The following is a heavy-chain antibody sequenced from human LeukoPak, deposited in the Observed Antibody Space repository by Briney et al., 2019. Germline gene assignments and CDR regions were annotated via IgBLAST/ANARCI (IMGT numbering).Heavy chain of an antibody. CDR1: EFTFSSSA. J-gene: IGHJ4*02. Sequence: PGGSLRLSCAASEFTFSSSAMSWVRQAPGKGLEWVSSITDRGDSTYYADSVKGRLTISRDNSKNTLYLQMNSLRAADTAVYFCARVRRVAPLYYFDYWGQGTLVTVSS. D-gene: IGHD2-15*01. CDR3: ARVRRVAPLYYFDY. CDR2: ITDRGDST. V-gene: IGHV3-23*01.